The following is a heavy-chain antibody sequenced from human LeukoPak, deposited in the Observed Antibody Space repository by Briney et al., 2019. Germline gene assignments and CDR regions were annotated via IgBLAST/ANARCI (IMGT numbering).Heavy chain of an antibody. D-gene: IGHD6-19*01. Sequence: GGSLRLSCAASGFTFSSYGMTWVRQAPGKGLEWISGTSGSGGSTYYANSVKGRFTISRDNSKNTLHLEMNSLRAEDTAVYYCAREIVSAVAGNFDYWGQGTLVTVSS. CDR1: GFTFSSYG. CDR3: AREIVSAVAGNFDY. V-gene: IGHV3-23*01. J-gene: IGHJ4*02. CDR2: TSGSGGST.